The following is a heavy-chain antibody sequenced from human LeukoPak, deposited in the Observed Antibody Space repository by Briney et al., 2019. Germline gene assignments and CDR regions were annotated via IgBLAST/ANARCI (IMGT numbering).Heavy chain of an antibody. Sequence: SETLSLTYTVSGASISSYYWNWIRQPPGKELEWIGYIYHSGSTNYNPSLKSRVTMSVDTSKNQFSLRLSSVTAADTAVYYCARWFSGPHDYWGQGTLVTVSS. D-gene: IGHD6-25*01. CDR2: IYHSGST. CDR1: GASISSYY. CDR3: ARWFSGPHDY. V-gene: IGHV4-59*01. J-gene: IGHJ4*02.